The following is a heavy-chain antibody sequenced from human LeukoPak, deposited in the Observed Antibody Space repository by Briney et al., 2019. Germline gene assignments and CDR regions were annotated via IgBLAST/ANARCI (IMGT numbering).Heavy chain of an antibody. CDR1: RFTFSSYS. CDR2: LNTDGSST. D-gene: IGHD6-13*01. CDR3: ARVAYSSNWYIDY. Sequence: GGSLRLSCAASRFTFSSYSMNWVRQAPGKGLVWVSRLNTDGSSTNYADSVKGRFTISRDNAKNTLYLQMNSLRAEDTAIYYRARVAYSSNWYIDYWGQGTLVAVSS. V-gene: IGHV3-74*01. J-gene: IGHJ4*02.